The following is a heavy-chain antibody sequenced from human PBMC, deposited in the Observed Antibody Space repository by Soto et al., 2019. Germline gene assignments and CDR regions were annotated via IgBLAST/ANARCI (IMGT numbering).Heavy chain of an antibody. CDR2: MWSDGSNE. D-gene: IGHD3-16*01. CDR1: GFTFSHSA. CDR3: WGGVPPDFDY. V-gene: IGHV3-33*01. J-gene: IGHJ4*02. Sequence: GGSLRLSCTASGFTFSHSAMHWVRQAPDKGLEWVAVMWSDGSNERYADSVKGRFTISRDNSENTLYLQMNSLRAEDTAVYYFWGGVPPDFDYWGQGTLVTVS.